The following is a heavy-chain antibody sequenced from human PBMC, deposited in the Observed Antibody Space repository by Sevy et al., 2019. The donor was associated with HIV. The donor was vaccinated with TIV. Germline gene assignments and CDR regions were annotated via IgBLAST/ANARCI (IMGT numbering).Heavy chain of an antibody. CDR1: GGTFSSYA. CDR2: IISIFGTA. CDR3: ARDGTVTMIAPYYYGMDV. J-gene: IGHJ6*02. D-gene: IGHD3-22*01. Sequence: ASVKVSCKASGGTFSSYAISWVRQAPGQGLEWMGGIISIFGTANYAQKFQGRVTITADESTSTAYMGLSSLSSEDTAVYYCARDGTVTMIAPYYYGMDVWGQGTTVTVSS. V-gene: IGHV1-69*13.